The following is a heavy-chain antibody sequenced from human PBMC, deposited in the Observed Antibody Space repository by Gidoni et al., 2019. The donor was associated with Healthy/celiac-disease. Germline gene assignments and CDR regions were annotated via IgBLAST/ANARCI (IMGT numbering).Heavy chain of an antibody. CDR1: GFTFSSYA. CDR3: AKGLLRFLEWLHSPFDY. CDR2: ISGSGGST. Sequence: EVQLLESGGGLVQPGGSLRLSCAASGFTFSSYAMSWVRQAPGKGLEWVSAISGSGGSTYYADSVKGRFTISRDNSKNTLYLQMNSLRAEDTAVYYCAKGLLRFLEWLHSPFDYWGQGTLVTVSS. D-gene: IGHD3-3*01. J-gene: IGHJ4*02. V-gene: IGHV3-23*01.